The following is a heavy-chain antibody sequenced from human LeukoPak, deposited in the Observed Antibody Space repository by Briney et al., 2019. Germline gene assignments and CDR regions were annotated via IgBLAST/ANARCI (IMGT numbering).Heavy chain of an antibody. Sequence: GASVKVSCKASGYTFTSYYMHWVRQAPGQGLEWMGIINPSGGSTSYAQKFQGRVTMTRDTSTSTAYMELSSLRSEDTAVYYCARGPRHPTYYYDSSGYLGFDYWGQGTLVTVSS. D-gene: IGHD3-22*01. V-gene: IGHV1-46*01. CDR1: GYTFTSYY. CDR2: INPSGGST. J-gene: IGHJ4*02. CDR3: ARGPRHPTYYYDSSGYLGFDY.